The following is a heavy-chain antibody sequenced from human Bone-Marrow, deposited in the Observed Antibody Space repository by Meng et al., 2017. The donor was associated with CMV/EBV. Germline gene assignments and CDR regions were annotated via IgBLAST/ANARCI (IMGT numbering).Heavy chain of an antibody. CDR2: ISSSSSYI. CDR3: ARDRGQSISGFLEWSISYYYYGMDV. D-gene: IGHD3-3*01. Sequence: GESLKISCAASGFTFRSYSMNWVRQAPGKGLEWVSSISSSSSYIYYADSVKGRFTISRDNAKNSLYLQMNSLRAEDTAVYYCARDRGQSISGFLEWSISYYYYGMDVWGQGTMVTVSS. CDR1: GFTFRSYS. J-gene: IGHJ6*02. V-gene: IGHV3-21*01.